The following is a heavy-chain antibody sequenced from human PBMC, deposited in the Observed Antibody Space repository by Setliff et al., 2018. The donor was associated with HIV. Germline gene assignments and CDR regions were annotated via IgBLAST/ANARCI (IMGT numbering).Heavy chain of an antibody. CDR2: LYFTGSA. V-gene: IGHV4-39*01. Sequence: SETLSLTCSVSGGSVSSGSYYWGWIRQPPGKGLEWIGTLYFTGSAYYNPSLKSRVTISVDTSKNQFSLKLSSVTAADTAVYYCAAGLHYYDSTGYPLTFDYWGQGALVTVSS. J-gene: IGHJ4*02. CDR1: GGSVSSGSYY. D-gene: IGHD3-22*01. CDR3: AAGLHYYDSTGYPLTFDY.